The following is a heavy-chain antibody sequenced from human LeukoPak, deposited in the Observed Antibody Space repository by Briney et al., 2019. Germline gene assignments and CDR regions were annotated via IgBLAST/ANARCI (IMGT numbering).Heavy chain of an antibody. CDR2: IYSSGST. CDR3: AKSGGYGLIDY. Sequence: PSETLSLTCTVSGGSISSYSWTWIRQPPGKGLEWIGSIYSSGSTYYNASLQSRVTISIETSKNQISLRLNSVTAADTAIYYYAKSGGYGLIDYWGQGTLVTVSS. V-gene: IGHV4-59*04. J-gene: IGHJ4*02. CDR1: GGSISSYS. D-gene: IGHD1-26*01.